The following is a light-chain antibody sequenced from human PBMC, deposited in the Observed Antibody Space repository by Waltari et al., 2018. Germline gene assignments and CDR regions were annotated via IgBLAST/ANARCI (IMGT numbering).Light chain of an antibody. V-gene: IGLV2-11*02. CDR1: SSDVGGYNY. CDR3: CSYAGP. Sequence: QSALTQPRSVSGSPGQSVAISSTGTSSDVGGYNYVSWYQQHPGKAPKLIIDDVTKRPSGVPDRFSGSKSGNTASLTISGLQADDEADYYCCSYAGPFGGGTKLTVL. J-gene: IGLJ2*01. CDR2: DVT.